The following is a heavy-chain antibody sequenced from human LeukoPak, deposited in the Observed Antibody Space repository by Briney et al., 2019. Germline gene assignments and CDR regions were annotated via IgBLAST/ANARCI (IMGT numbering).Heavy chain of an antibody. D-gene: IGHD3-10*01. CDR3: AKYFASGSYYKLPH. Sequence: GGSLRLSCAASGFTFSSYAMSWVRQAPGKGLEWVSTISGSGASTYYADSVKGRFTISRDNSKNTLYLQMNSLRAEDTAVYYCAKYFASGSYYKLPHWGQGTLVTVSS. V-gene: IGHV3-23*01. J-gene: IGHJ1*01. CDR2: ISGSGAST. CDR1: GFTFSSYA.